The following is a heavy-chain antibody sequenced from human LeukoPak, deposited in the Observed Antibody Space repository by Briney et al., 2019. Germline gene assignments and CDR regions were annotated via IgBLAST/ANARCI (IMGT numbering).Heavy chain of an antibody. CDR3: ARGLHFWSGYYGYYFDY. V-gene: IGHV4-39*07. D-gene: IGHD3-3*02. CDR2: IYYSGST. CDR1: GGSISSNSYY. Sequence: SETLSLTCTVSGGSISSNSYYWGWIRQPPGKGLEWIGSIYYSGSTYYNPSLKSRVTISVDTSKNQFSLKLSSVTAADTAVYYCARGLHFWSGYYGYYFDYWGQGTLVTVSS. J-gene: IGHJ4*02.